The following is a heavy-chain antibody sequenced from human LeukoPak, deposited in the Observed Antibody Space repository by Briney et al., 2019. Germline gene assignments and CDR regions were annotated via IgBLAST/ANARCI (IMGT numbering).Heavy chain of an antibody. Sequence: GESLKISCKGSGYSFTSYWIGWVRQMPGKGLEWMGIIYPGDSDTRYSPSFQGQVTISADKSISTAYLQWSSLKASDTAMYYCASSSRVVPAAILLPHDAFDIWGQGTMVTVSS. CDR3: ASSSRVVPAAILLPHDAFDI. V-gene: IGHV5-51*01. D-gene: IGHD2-2*02. J-gene: IGHJ3*02. CDR1: GYSFTSYW. CDR2: IYPGDSDT.